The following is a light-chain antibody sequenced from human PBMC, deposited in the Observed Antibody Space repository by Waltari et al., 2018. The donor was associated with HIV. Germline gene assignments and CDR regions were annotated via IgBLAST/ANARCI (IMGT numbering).Light chain of an antibody. Sequence: QSVLTQPPSASGTPGQRVTISCSGICPNIDRNYVYCYQQLPGTAPKLLIYRSIQRPSGVPDRFSGSKSGTSASLAISGLRSEDEADYYCAAWDDSLSVVVFGGGTKLTVL. V-gene: IGLV1-47*01. CDR3: AAWDDSLSVVV. J-gene: IGLJ2*01. CDR2: RSI. CDR1: CPNIDRNY.